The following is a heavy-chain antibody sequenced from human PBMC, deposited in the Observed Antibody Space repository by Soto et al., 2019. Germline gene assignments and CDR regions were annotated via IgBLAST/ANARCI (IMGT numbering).Heavy chain of an antibody. V-gene: IGHV3-48*01. CDR2: ISPGRISI. CDR3: AKETFILRETSPSLDWFDP. J-gene: IGHJ5*02. CDR1: GFTFGSYV. D-gene: IGHD2-2*01. Sequence: PGGSLRLSCAASGFTFGSYVLNWVRQAPGKGLEWVSYISPGRISIDYADSVKGRFTISRDNAQSSLYLQMNSLRAGDTAVYYCAKETFILRETSPSLDWFDPWGQGTLVTVSS.